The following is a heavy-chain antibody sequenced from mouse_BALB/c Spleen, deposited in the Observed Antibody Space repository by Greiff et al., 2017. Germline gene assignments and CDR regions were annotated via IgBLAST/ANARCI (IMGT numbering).Heavy chain of an antibody. CDR2: IWAGGST. J-gene: IGHJ4*01. Sequence: VQLQQSGPGLVAPSQSLSITCTVSGFSLTSYGVHWVRQPPGKGLEWLGVIWAGGSTNYNSALMSRLSISKDNSKSQVFLKMNSLQTDDTAMYYCARGGYRYDRYYAMDYWGQGTSVTVSS. CDR1: GFSLTSYG. V-gene: IGHV2-9*02. D-gene: IGHD2-14*01. CDR3: ARGGYRYDRYYAMDY.